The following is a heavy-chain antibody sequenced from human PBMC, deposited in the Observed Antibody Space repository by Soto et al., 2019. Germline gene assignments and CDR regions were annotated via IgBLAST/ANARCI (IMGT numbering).Heavy chain of an antibody. CDR1: GGSISSGGYY. CDR2: IYYSGST. CDR3: ARDHGSGSYNFDY. V-gene: IGHV4-31*03. D-gene: IGHD3-10*01. J-gene: IGHJ4*02. Sequence: PSETLSLTCTVSGGSISSGGYYWSWIHHHPGKGLEWIGYIYYSGSTYYNPSLKSRVTISVDTSKNQFSLKLSSVTAADTAVYYCARDHGSGSYNFDYWGQGTLVTVSS.